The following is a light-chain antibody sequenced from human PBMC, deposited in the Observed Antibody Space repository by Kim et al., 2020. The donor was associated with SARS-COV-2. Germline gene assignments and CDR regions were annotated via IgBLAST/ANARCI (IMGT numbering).Light chain of an antibody. Sequence: LSAFVGDRLTLTCRASQTLGTSLVWFQQKSGNAPKVLIYKASNLESGVPARFSGSGSGTEFTLTISSLQPDDFATYYCHQYYRYSTFGQGTKLEI. V-gene: IGKV1-5*03. CDR3: HQYYRYST. J-gene: IGKJ2*01. CDR1: QTLGTS. CDR2: KAS.